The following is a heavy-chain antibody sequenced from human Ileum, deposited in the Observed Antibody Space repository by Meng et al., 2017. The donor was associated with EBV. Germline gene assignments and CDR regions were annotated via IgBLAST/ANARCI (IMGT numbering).Heavy chain of an antibody. CDR2: FYHSGST. Sequence: CGLSGDSIRSGIGWSGVRLPSGKGLEWMGEFYHSGSTNYNPFLKSRVTISVAKSKNQFSLNLSSVTAADTAVYYCARVGQWLPIDYWGQGTLVTVSS. J-gene: IGHJ4*02. V-gene: IGHV4-4*02. CDR3: ARVGQWLPIDY. CDR1: GDSIRSGIG. D-gene: IGHD6-19*01.